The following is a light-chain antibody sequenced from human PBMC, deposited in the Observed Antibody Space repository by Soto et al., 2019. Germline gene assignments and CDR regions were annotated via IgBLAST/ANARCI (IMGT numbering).Light chain of an antibody. Sequence: QLVLTQPASVSASPGQSITISCTGTSSDVGGHHFVSWYQQHPGKAPKVIIYEVSDRPSGVSDRFSGSKSDNTASLTISGLQADDEADYYCSSFSSSSTLYVFGTGTKVTVL. V-gene: IGLV2-14*01. J-gene: IGLJ1*01. CDR1: SSDVGGHHF. CDR2: EVS. CDR3: SSFSSSSTLYV.